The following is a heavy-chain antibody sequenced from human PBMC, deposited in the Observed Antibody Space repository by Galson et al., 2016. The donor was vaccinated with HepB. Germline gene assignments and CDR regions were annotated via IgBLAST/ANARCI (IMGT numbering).Heavy chain of an antibody. CDR3: ARIVPGAMFFTRGWFDP. Sequence: SVKVSCKASGYTFTEYGISWVRQAPGQGLEWMGSINTNTGNPTYAQGFTGRFAFSFDTSVSTAYVQITGLKTEDTAVYYCARIVPGAMFFTRGWFDPWGQGALVTVSS. CDR1: GYTFTEYG. D-gene: IGHD2-2*01. CDR2: INTNTGNP. V-gene: IGHV7-4-1*02. J-gene: IGHJ5*02.